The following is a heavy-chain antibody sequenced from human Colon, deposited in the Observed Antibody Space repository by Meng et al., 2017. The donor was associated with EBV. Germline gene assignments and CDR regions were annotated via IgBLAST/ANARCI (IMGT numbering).Heavy chain of an antibody. Sequence: QLQVKEAGPGLVEPSGTLSLTCAVSGASISSNNWWSWVRQPPGKGLEWIGEIYHGGNTNYNPSLKSRVTTSVDRSNDQFSLSLSSVTAADTAVYYCARGNAYNAPSFDYWGQGTLVTVSS. CDR3: ARGNAYNAPSFDY. V-gene: IGHV4-4*02. CDR2: IYHGGNT. D-gene: IGHD5-24*01. CDR1: GASISSNNW. J-gene: IGHJ4*02.